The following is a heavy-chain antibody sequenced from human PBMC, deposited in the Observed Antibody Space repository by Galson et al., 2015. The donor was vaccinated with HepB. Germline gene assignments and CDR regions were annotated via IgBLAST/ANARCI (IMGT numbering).Heavy chain of an antibody. CDR3: ARAADYGGKGPPGP. CDR2: ISSSSSYI. V-gene: IGHV3-21*01. J-gene: IGHJ5*02. D-gene: IGHD4-23*01. CDR1: GFTFSSYS. Sequence: SLRLSCAASGFTFSSYSMNWVRQAPGKGLEWVSSISSSSSYIYYADSVKGRFTISRDNAKNSLYLQMNSLRAEDTAVYYCARAADYGGKGPPGPWGQGTLVTVSS.